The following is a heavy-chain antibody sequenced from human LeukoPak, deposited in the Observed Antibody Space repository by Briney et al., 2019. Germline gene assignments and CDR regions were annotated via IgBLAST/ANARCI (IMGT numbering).Heavy chain of an antibody. J-gene: IGHJ3*02. CDR2: IYYSGSS. D-gene: IGHD2-21*01. Sequence: SETLSLTCSVSGGSISSSSSYWGWIRQPPGKGLEWIGSIYYSGSSFDNPALKSRVTISVDTSKNQFSLKLSSVTAADTAVYYCARLYLEQPFVPAFDIWGQGTMVTVSS. V-gene: IGHV4-39*01. CDR3: ARLYLEQPFVPAFDI. CDR1: GGSISSSSSY.